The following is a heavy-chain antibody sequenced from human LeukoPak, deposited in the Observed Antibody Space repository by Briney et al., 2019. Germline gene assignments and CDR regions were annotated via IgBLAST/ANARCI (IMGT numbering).Heavy chain of an antibody. CDR1: GFTFSSYA. Sequence: GGSLRLPCAASGFTFSSYAMSWVRQAPGKGLEWVSAISGSGGSTYYADSVKGRFTISRDNSKNTLYLQMNSLRAEDTAVYYCAKLSDFEFWSGYIDYWGQGTLVTVSS. V-gene: IGHV3-23*01. CDR3: AKLSDFEFWSGYIDY. J-gene: IGHJ4*02. D-gene: IGHD3-3*01. CDR2: ISGSGGST.